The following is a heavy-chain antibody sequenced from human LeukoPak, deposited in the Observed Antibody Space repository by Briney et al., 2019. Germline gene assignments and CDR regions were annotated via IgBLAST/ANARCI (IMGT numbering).Heavy chain of an antibody. J-gene: IGHJ5*02. D-gene: IGHD4-17*01. CDR1: GYSFTSYW. V-gene: IGHV5-51*01. CDR3: ERHRDAGDYYWLDP. CDR2: IYPGDSDT. Sequence: GESLKISCWGSGYSFTSYWIAWVRQMPGKGLEWMGIIYPGDSDTRYNPSFQGQVTISADKSINTAYLQWSSLKASDTAMYYCERHRDAGDYYWLDPWGQGTLVTVSS.